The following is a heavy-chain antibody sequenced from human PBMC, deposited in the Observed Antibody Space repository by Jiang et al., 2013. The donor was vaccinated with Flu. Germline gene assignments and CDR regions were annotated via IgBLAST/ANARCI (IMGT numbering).Heavy chain of an antibody. V-gene: IGHV2-70*11. CDR2: IDWDDDK. J-gene: IGHJ5*02. Sequence: KPTQTLTLTCTFSGFSLSTSGMCVSWIRQPPGKALEWLARIDWDDDKYYSTSLKTRLTISKDTSKNQVVLTMTNMDPVDTATYYCARIIYDSSGYLFDPWGQGTLVTVSS. CDR3: ARIIYDSSGYLFDP. CDR1: GFSLSTSGMC. D-gene: IGHD3-22*01.